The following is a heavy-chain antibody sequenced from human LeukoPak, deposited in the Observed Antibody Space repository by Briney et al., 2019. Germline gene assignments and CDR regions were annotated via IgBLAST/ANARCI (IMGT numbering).Heavy chain of an antibody. Sequence: GGSLRLSCSASGFTFSSYFMHWVRQAPGKGLEYVLAISGNGGITKYADSVKGRFTISRDNSKNTLYLQMSSLTAEDTAVYYCAKVGGGRYYDYWGQGTLVTVSS. CDR1: GFTFSSYF. CDR2: ISGNGGIT. D-gene: IGHD1-26*01. CDR3: AKVGGGRYYDY. V-gene: IGHV3-64D*06. J-gene: IGHJ4*02.